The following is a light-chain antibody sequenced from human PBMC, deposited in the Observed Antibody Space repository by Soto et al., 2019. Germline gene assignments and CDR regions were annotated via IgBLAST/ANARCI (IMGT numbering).Light chain of an antibody. J-gene: IGLJ2*01. CDR3: QSYDNSLNHVV. V-gene: IGLV1-40*01. CDR1: SSNIGSFYD. Sequence: QSVLTQPPSVSGAPGPRVTIPCTGSSSNIGSFYDVHWYQQLPGTVPKLLIYGDNNRPSGVPDRFSGSKSGTAASLAITGLQAEDEADSYCQSYDNSLNHVVFGGGTKLTVL. CDR2: GDN.